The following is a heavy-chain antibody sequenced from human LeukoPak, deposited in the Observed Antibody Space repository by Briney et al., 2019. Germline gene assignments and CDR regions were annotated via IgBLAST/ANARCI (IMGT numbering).Heavy chain of an antibody. CDR1: GFTFDDYA. V-gene: IGHV3-9*01. Sequence: GGSLRLSCAASGFTFDDYAMHWVRQAPGKGLEGVSGINWNSDNIGYADSVKGRFTISRDNAKNSLYLQMNSLRAEDTALYYCAKDWAATVRGTDYWGQGTLVTVSS. CDR3: AKDWAATVRGTDY. D-gene: IGHD4-17*01. CDR2: INWNSDNI. J-gene: IGHJ4*02.